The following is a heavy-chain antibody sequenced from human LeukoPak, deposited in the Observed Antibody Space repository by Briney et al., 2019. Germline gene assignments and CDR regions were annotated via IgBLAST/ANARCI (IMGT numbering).Heavy chain of an antibody. CDR3: ARGGSSVVTYFDY. V-gene: IGHV6-1*01. J-gene: IGHJ4*02. CDR1: GDSVSSSIAA. D-gene: IGHD4-23*01. CDR2: TYYRCKWFN. Sequence: SQTLSLTCALSGDSVSSSIAAWNWIRQSPWGGLEWLGRTYYRCKWFNDYAPSVKRRITINPDTSKNQFSLQLNSVPPEDTAVYYYARGGSSVVTYFDYWGQGTLVTVSS.